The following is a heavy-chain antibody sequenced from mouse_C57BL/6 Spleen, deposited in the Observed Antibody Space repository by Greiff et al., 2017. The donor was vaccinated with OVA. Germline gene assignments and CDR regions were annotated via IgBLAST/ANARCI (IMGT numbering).Heavy chain of an antibody. V-gene: IGHV2-6-1*01. J-gene: IGHJ2*01. D-gene: IGHD1-1*01. CDR3: ARHSGYYGSSYDYFDY. CDR2: IWSDGST. Sequence: VQLQESGPGLVAPSQSLSITCTVSGFSLTSYGVHWVRQPPGKGLEWLVVIWSDGSTTYNSALKSRLSISKDNSKSQVFLKMNSLQTDDTAMYYCARHSGYYGSSYDYFDYWGQGTTLTVSS. CDR1: GFSLTSYG.